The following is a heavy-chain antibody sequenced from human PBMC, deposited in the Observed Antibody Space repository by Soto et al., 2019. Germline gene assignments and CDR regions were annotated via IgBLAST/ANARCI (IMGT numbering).Heavy chain of an antibody. D-gene: IGHD3-10*01. CDR3: ARLLWFGRQTLYNWYDP. J-gene: IGHJ5*02. CDR2: IYYSGST. V-gene: IGHV4-31*03. Sequence: TLSLTCTVSGGSISSGGYYWSWIRQHPGKGLEWIGYIYYSGSTYYNPSLKSRVTISVDTSKNQFSLKLSSVTAADTAVYYCARLLWFGRQTLYNWYDPWGQGTLVTVSS. CDR1: GGSISSGGYY.